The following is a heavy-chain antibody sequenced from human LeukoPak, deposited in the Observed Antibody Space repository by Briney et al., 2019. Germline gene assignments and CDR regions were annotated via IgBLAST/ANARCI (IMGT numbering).Heavy chain of an antibody. CDR3: ARPNSSGWYYFQH. CDR2: IYPGDSDT. CDR1: GYTFTSYW. V-gene: IGHV5-51*01. J-gene: IGHJ1*01. D-gene: IGHD6-19*01. Sequence: GESLKISCKGSGYTFTSYWIGWVRQMPGKGLEWMGVIYPGDSDTRYSPSFQGQVTISADKSINTAYLQWSSLKASDTAMYYCARPNSSGWYYFQHWGQGTLVTVSS.